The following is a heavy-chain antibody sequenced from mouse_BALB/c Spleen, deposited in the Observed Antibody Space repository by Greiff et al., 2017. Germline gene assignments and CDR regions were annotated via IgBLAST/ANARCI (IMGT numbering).Heavy chain of an antibody. D-gene: IGHD2-14*01. V-gene: IGHV1-62-2*01. CDR2: FYPGSGSI. CDR1: GYTFTEYI. Sequence: QVQLQQSGAGLVKPGASVKLSCKASGYTFTEYIIHWVKQRPGRGLEWIGWFYPGSGSIKYNEKFKDKATLTADKSSSTVYMELSRLTSEDSAVYFCARHEEGDYRYGYAMDYWGQGTSVTVSA. CDR3: ARHEEGDYRYGYAMDY. J-gene: IGHJ4*01.